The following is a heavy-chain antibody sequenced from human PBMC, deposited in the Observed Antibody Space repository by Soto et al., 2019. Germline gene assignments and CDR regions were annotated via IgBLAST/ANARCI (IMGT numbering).Heavy chain of an antibody. CDR3: AKGSSIFGVVIDY. D-gene: IGHD3-3*01. V-gene: IGHV3-23*01. J-gene: IGHJ4*02. CDR2: ISGSGGST. Sequence: HPGGSLRLSCAASGFTFSSYAMSWVRQAPGKGLEWVSAISGSGGSTYYADSVKGRFTISRDNSKNTLYLQMNSLRAEDTAVYYCAKGSSIFGVVIDYWGQGTLVTVSS. CDR1: GFTFSSYA.